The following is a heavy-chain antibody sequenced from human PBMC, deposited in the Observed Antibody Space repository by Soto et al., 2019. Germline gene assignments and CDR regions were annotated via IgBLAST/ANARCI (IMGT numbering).Heavy chain of an antibody. CDR2: IYYSGST. CDR3: ARPGPLIAARYFDL. Sequence: QLQLLESGPGLVKPSETLSLTCTVSGGSISSSSYYWGWIRQPPGKGLEWIGSIYYSGSTYYNPSLKRRVSSTVDTSKNQFSLKLSSVTADDTAVYYWARPGPLIAARYFDLWGRGTLVTFSS. J-gene: IGHJ2*01. V-gene: IGHV4-39*01. CDR1: GGSISSSSYY. D-gene: IGHD6-13*01.